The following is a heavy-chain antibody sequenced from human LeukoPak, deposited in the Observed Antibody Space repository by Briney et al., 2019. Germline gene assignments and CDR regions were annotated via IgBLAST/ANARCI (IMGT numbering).Heavy chain of an antibody. CDR3: ARDCSGGSCYGQ. CDR1: GGSISSSSYY. CDR2: IYYSGST. V-gene: IGHV4-39*07. Sequence: PSETLSLTCTVSGGSISSSSYYWGWIRQPPGKGLEWIGSIYYSGSTYYNPSLKSRVTISVDTSKNQFSLKLSSVTAADTAVYYCARDCSGGSCYGQWGQGTLVTVSS. J-gene: IGHJ4*02. D-gene: IGHD2-15*01.